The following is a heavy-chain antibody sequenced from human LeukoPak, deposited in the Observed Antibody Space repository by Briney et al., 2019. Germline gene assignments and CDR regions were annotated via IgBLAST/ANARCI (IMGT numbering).Heavy chain of an antibody. CDR2: INPNSGGT. V-gene: IGHV1-2*02. Sequence: ASVKVSCKASGYTFTGYYMHWVRQAPAQGLEWMGWINPNSGGTNYAQKFQGRVTMTRDTSISTAYMELSRLRSDDTAVYYCARVVTIFGVVVFDYWGQGTLVTVSS. CDR3: ARVVTIFGVVVFDY. CDR1: GYTFTGYY. D-gene: IGHD3-3*01. J-gene: IGHJ4*02.